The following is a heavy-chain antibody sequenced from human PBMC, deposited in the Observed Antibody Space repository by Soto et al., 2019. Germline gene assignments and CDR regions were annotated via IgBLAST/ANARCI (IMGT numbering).Heavy chain of an antibody. V-gene: IGHV1-69*01. D-gene: IGHD5-12*01. Sequence: QVQLVQSGAEVKKPGSSVKVSCKASGGTISNYAINWVRQAPGQGLEWMGGIIPMSATTNYAGRFQGRVTMAADESTNTLYMELSSLGYDDTAVFYCTTDKGGRRGYSGFDAFDYWGQGTLVTVSS. CDR1: GGTISNYA. CDR2: IIPMSATT. J-gene: IGHJ4*02. CDR3: TTDKGGRRGYSGFDAFDY.